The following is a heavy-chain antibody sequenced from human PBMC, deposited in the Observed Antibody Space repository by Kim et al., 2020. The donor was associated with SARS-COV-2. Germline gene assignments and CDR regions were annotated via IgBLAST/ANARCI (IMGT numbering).Heavy chain of an antibody. J-gene: IGHJ3*02. Sequence: SIKSRGTMSVDTSKNQFSLKLSSVTAADTAVYYCARDSYYDSSGYRAFDIWGQGTMVTVSS. V-gene: IGHV4-4*07. CDR3: ARDSYYDSSGYRAFDI. D-gene: IGHD3-22*01.